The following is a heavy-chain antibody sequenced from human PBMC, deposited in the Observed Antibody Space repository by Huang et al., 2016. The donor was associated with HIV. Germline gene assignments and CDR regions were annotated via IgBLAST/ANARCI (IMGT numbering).Heavy chain of an antibody. J-gene: IGHJ5*02. D-gene: IGHD3-10*01. CDR1: GFTVSSNY. Sequence: EVQLVETGGGLIQPGGSLRLSCAASGFTVSSNYMSGVRQAPGKGREWVSVIYSGGSTYYADSVKGRFTISRDNAKNTLYLQMNSLRAEDTAVYYCARGMVRGVTLNWFDPWGQGTLVTVSS. CDR3: ARGMVRGVTLNWFDP. V-gene: IGHV3-53*02. CDR2: IYSGGST.